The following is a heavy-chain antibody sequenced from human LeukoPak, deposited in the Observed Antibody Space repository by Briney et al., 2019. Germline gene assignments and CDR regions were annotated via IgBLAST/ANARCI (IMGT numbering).Heavy chain of an antibody. CDR3: SRQLGD. J-gene: IGHJ4*02. D-gene: IGHD3-3*01. V-gene: IGHV3-73*01. CDR2: IRSKANNYAT. Sequence: GGSLRLSCAASGFTFSDSTMHWVRQAPGKGLEWVGRIRSKANNYATTYAASVKGRFTISRDDSKNTAYLHMNSLITEDTAVYYCSRQLGDWGQGTLVTVSS. CDR1: GFTFSDST.